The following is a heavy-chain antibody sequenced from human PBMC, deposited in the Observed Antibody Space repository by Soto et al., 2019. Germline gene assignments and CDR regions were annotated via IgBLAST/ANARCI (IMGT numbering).Heavy chain of an antibody. CDR3: ARDYGSGKGRRFDP. CDR1: GGSISSYY. J-gene: IGHJ5*02. V-gene: IGHV4-59*01. D-gene: IGHD3-10*01. CDR2: IYYSGST. Sequence: QVQLQESGPGLVKPSETLSLTCTVSGGSISSYYWSWIRQPPGKGLEWIGYIYYSGSTNYNPSLKLRVTISVDTSKNQFSLKLSSVTAADTAVYYCARDYGSGKGRRFDPWGQGTLVTVSS.